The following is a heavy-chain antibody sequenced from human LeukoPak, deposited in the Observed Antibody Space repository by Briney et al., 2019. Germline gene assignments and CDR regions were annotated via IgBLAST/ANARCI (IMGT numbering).Heavy chain of an antibody. Sequence: PGGSLRLSCAASGFTFSDYWMHWVRQAPGKGLEWLSGISESGDATFNIDSVKGRFTISRDNSKNTLYLQMDSLRAEDTAVYYCAKDPEFWGQGILVTVSS. D-gene: IGHD3-10*01. CDR3: AKDPEF. J-gene: IGHJ4*02. CDR2: ISESGDAT. V-gene: IGHV3-23*01. CDR1: GFTFSDYW.